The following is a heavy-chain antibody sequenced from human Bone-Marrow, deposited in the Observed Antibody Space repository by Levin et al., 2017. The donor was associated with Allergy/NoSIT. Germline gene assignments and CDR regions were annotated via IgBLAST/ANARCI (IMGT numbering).Heavy chain of an antibody. CDR1: GGSITSGDYY. J-gene: IGHJ4*02. D-gene: IGHD6-19*01. CDR3: ARGYSSGWASNY. V-gene: IGHV4-30-4*01. CDR2: IYKSGIT. Sequence: SETLSLTCTVSGGSITSGDYYWTWIRQPPGKGLEWIGYIYKSGITYYNPSLKSRITISLDTSKNQFSLSLTSVTPADTAFYYCARGYSSGWASNYWGPGTLVTVSS.